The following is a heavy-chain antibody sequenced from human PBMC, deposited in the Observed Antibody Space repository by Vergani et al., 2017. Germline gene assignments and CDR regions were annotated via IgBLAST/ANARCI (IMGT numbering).Heavy chain of an antibody. J-gene: IGHJ6*02. CDR3: ARDRVDIVATTTYYYYYYGMDV. CDR2: IYSGGST. Sequence: QVQLVESGGGVVQPGRSLRLSCTSSGFTFSTYAMHWVRQAPGKGLEWVSVIYSGGSTYYADSVKGRFTISRHNSKNTLYLQMNSLRAEDTAVYYCARDRVDIVATTTYYYYYYGMDVWGQGTTVTVSS. D-gene: IGHD5-12*01. CDR1: GFTFSTYA. V-gene: IGHV3-NL1*01.